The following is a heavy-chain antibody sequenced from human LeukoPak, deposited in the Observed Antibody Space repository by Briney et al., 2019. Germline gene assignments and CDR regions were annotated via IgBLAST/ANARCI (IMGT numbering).Heavy chain of an antibody. CDR3: ARGGDYGSGVDY. D-gene: IGHD3-10*01. Sequence: SETLSLTCTVSGYSISSGYYWGWIRQPPGKGLEWIGSIYHSGSTYYNPSLKSRVTISVDTSKNQFSLKLSSVTAADTAVYYCARGGDYGSGVDYWGQGTLVTVSS. CDR2: IYHSGST. V-gene: IGHV4-38-2*02. CDR1: GYSISSGYY. J-gene: IGHJ4*02.